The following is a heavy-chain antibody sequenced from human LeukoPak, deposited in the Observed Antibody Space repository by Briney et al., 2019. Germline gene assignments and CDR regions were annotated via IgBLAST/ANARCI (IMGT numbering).Heavy chain of an antibody. CDR2: INTNTGNP. CDR3: AREYYDFWSGYEFDY. V-gene: IGHV7-4-1*02. Sequence: ASVKVSCKASGYTFTSYAMNWVRQAPGQGLEWMGWINTNTGNPTYAQGFTGRFVFSLDISVSTAYLQISSLKAEDTAVYYCAREYYDFWSGYEFDYWGQGTLVTVSS. D-gene: IGHD3-3*01. CDR1: GYTFTSYA. J-gene: IGHJ4*02.